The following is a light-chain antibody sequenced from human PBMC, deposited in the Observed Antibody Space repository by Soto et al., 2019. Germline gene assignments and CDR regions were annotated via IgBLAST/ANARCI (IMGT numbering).Light chain of an antibody. CDR1: QTVSDNY. CDR3: QQYGGSPRVS. V-gene: IGKV3-20*01. J-gene: IGKJ4*01. Sequence: EIVLTQSPGALSLSPGERATLSCRASQTVSDNYLAWYQQKPGQAPRLLIYGASTRATGIPDRFSGSGSGTDFTLTISRLEPEDCAVYYCQQYGGSPRVSLGGGTKVEIK. CDR2: GAS.